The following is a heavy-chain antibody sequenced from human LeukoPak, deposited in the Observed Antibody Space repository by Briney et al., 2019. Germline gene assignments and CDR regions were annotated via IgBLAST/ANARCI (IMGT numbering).Heavy chain of an antibody. CDR2: IIPIFGTA. CDR1: GGTFSSYA. Sequence: SVKVSCKASGGTFSSYAISWVRQAPGQGLEWMGGIIPIFGTANYAQKFQGRVTITADESTSTAYMELSSLRSEDTAVYYCATAYYYDSSGYYTPLRDWGQGTLVTVSS. CDR3: ATAYYYDSSGYYTPLRD. J-gene: IGHJ4*02. V-gene: IGHV1-69*13. D-gene: IGHD3-22*01.